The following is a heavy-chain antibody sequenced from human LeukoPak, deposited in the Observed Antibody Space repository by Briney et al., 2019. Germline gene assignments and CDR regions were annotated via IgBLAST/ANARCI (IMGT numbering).Heavy chain of an antibody. V-gene: IGHV3-21*01. CDR3: ARDFYRAARPDFPFGHI. CDR2: ISSSSSYI. D-gene: IGHD6-6*01. J-gene: IGHJ4*02. Sequence: GGSLRLSCAASGFTFSSYSMNWVRQAPGKGLEWVSSISSSSSYIYYADSVKGRFTISRDNAKNSLYLQMNSLRAEDTAVYYCARDFYRAARPDFPFGHIWGQGTLVTVSS. CDR1: GFTFSSYS.